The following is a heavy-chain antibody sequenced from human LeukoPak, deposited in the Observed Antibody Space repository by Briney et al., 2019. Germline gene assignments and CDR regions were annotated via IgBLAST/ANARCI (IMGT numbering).Heavy chain of an antibody. CDR2: IHHSGTM. CDR1: GGSISSGGYY. D-gene: IGHD3-10*01. CDR3: ARGGYYGSGIDAFDI. J-gene: IGHJ3*02. V-gene: IGHV4-30-2*01. Sequence: SQTLSLTCTVSGGSISSGGYYRTWLRQPPGKGLEWIGYIHHSGTMYYGPSLKSRLTISVDRSKNQFSLELTSVTAADTAVYYCARGGYYGSGIDAFDIWGQGTMVTVSS.